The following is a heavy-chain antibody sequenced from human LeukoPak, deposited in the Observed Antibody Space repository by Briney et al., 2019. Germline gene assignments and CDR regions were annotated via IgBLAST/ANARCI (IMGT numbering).Heavy chain of an antibody. J-gene: IGHJ4*02. CDR1: GFTFSSYW. CDR3: ASPVLYYYDSSGVKTNDY. D-gene: IGHD3-22*01. Sequence: GGSLRLSCAASGFTFSSYWMSWVRQAPGKGLEWVANIKQDGSEKYYVDSVKGRFTISRDNAKNSLYLQMNSLRAEDTAVYYCASPVLYYYDSSGVKTNDYWGQGTLVTVSS. V-gene: IGHV3-7*01. CDR2: IKQDGSEK.